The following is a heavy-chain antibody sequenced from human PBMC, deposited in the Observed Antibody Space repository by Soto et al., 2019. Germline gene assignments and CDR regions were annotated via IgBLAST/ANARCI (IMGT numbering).Heavy chain of an antibody. CDR3: ARGKSGYYDTRRRRYFDL. J-gene: IGHJ2*01. V-gene: IGHV4-34*01. Sequence: QVRLQQWGAGLLKPSETLSLTCAVYGGSFSGYYWSWIRQRPGKGLEWIGEINHSGSTNYNPSLKSRVTLSAERSKAQFTPKLSSVTAAAPAAYYRARGKSGYYDTRRRRYFDLCGRGTLLTVSS. CDR2: INHSGST. D-gene: IGHD3-22*01. CDR1: GGSFSGYY.